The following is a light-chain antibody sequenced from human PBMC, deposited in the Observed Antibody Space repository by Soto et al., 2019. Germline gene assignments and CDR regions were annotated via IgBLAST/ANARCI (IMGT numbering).Light chain of an antibody. CDR3: SSYTSSSTSPYV. CDR1: SSDVGGYDY. V-gene: IGLV2-14*01. J-gene: IGLJ1*01. Sequence: QSVLTQPASVSGSPGQSITISCTGTSSDVGGYDYVSSYQQHPGKAPKLMIYEVSNRPSGVFNRFSGSKSGNTASLTISGLQAEDEADYYCSSYTSSSTSPYVFGTGTKLTVL. CDR2: EVS.